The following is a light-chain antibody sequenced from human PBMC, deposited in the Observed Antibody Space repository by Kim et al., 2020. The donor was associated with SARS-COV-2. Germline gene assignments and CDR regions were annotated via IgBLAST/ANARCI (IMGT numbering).Light chain of an antibody. J-gene: IGKJ4*01. Sequence: AIQMTQSPSSLSASVGDRVTITCRASQGIRNDLGWYQQKPGRAPNLLIYATSTLQSGVPSRFSGSGSGTDFTLNISSLQPEDVATYYCLQDYDYPFTFGGGTKVDIK. V-gene: IGKV1-6*01. CDR3: LQDYDYPFT. CDR1: QGIRND. CDR2: ATS.